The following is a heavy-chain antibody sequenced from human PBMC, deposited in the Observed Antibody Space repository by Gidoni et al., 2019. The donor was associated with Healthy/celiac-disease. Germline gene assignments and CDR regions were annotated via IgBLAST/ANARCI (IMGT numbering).Heavy chain of an antibody. Sequence: QVQLQESGPGLVKPSGTLSLTCAVSGGSISSSNWWSWVRQPPGQGLEWIGEIYHSGSTNYNPSLKSRVTISVDKSKNQFSLKLSSVTAADTAVYYCARKDITMVRGVIGDAFDIWGQGTMVTVSS. CDR2: IYHSGST. J-gene: IGHJ3*02. D-gene: IGHD3-10*01. CDR1: GGSISSSNW. V-gene: IGHV4-4*02. CDR3: ARKDITMVRGVIGDAFDI.